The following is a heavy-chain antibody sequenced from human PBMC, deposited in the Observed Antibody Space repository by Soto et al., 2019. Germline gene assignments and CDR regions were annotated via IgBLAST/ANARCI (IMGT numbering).Heavy chain of an antibody. Sequence: ASVKVSCKASGYTFTSYDINWVQQATGQGLAWMGWMNPNSGNTGYAQKFQGRVTMTRNTSISTAYMELSSLRSEDTAVYYCARERTVAGNDYWGQGTLVTVSS. V-gene: IGHV1-8*01. D-gene: IGHD6-19*01. CDR3: ARERTVAGNDY. J-gene: IGHJ4*02. CDR2: MNPNSGNT. CDR1: GYTFTSYD.